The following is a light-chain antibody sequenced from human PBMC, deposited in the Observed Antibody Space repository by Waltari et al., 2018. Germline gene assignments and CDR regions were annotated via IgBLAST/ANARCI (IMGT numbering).Light chain of an antibody. CDR3: QAWDSGSVI. J-gene: IGLJ2*01. CDR1: KLGDNA. V-gene: IGLV3-1*01. Sequence: SYDLTQSPSVSVSPGQTASIPCPGAKLGDNAASWYQQQPGQSPILVIYQNDKRPSGIPERFSGSSSGNIATLTISGTQAMDEAGYYCQAWDSGSVIFGGGTKLTVL. CDR2: QND.